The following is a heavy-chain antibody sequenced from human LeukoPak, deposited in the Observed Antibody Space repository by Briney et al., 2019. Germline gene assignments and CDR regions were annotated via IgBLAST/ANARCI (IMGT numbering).Heavy chain of an antibody. D-gene: IGHD3-10*01. CDR1: GGSISSYY. J-gene: IGHJ4*02. CDR3: ERGADLWFGELHFDY. Sequence: SETLSLTCTVSGGSISSYYWSWIRQPAGKGLEWIGRIYTSGSTNYNPSLKSRVTMSVDTSKNQFSLKLSSVTAADTAVYYCERGADLWFGELHFDYWGQGTLVTVSS. V-gene: IGHV4-4*07. CDR2: IYTSGST.